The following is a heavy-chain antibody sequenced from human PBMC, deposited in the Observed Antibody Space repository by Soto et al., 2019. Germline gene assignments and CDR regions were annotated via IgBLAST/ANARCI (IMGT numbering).Heavy chain of an antibody. Sequence: QVQLQQWGAGLLKPSETLSLTCAVYGGSFSGYYWSWIRQPPGKGLEWIGEINHSGSTNYNPSLKSRVTISVGTSKNQFSLKLSSVTAADTAVYYCARGRWLLKGDYYYGMDVWGQGTTVTVSS. CDR1: GGSFSGYY. D-gene: IGHD1-26*01. CDR2: INHSGST. J-gene: IGHJ6*02. CDR3: ARGRWLLKGDYYYGMDV. V-gene: IGHV4-34*01.